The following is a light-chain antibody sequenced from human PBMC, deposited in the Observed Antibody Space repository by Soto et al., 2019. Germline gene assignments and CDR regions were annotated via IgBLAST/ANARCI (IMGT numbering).Light chain of an antibody. J-gene: IGKJ1*01. CDR2: GAS. CDR1: QSVSSSY. CDR3: QQYGSSPLT. V-gene: IGKV3-20*01. Sequence: EIVLTQSPGTLSLSPGERATLSCRASQSVSSSYLAWYQQRPGQAPRLLIYGASTRATGIPDRFSGSGSGTDFSRTITRLEHEDFAVYSCQQYGSSPLTFGEGTKVELK.